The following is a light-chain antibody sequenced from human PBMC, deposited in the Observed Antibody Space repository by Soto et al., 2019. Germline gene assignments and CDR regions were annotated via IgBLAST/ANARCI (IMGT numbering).Light chain of an antibody. CDR3: SSYAGRNNFVV. Sequence: QCVLTQPPSASGSPGQSVTISCTGTSNDVGAYNFVSWYQQDPGKAPKLMIYEVTQRPSGVPDRFSGSKSGNTASLTVSGLQAEDEADYYCSSYAGRNNFVVFGGGTQLTVL. J-gene: IGLJ2*01. CDR2: EVT. CDR1: SNDVGAYNF. V-gene: IGLV2-8*01.